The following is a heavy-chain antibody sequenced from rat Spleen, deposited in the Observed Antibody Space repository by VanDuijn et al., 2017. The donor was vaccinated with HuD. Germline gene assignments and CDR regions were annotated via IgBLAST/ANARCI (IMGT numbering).Heavy chain of an antibody. CDR3: ARRHYGYTDYFDY. V-gene: IGHV5-29*01. CDR1: GFTFTDFY. CDR2: ISYDGSGT. D-gene: IGHD1-9*01. Sequence: EVQLVESDGGLVQPGRSLKLSCAASGFTFTDFYMAWVRQAPTKGLEWVATISYDGSGTYYRDSVKGRFTISRDNAKSTLSLQVDSLRYEDTATYYCARRHYGYTDYFDYWGQGVMVTVSS. J-gene: IGHJ2*01.